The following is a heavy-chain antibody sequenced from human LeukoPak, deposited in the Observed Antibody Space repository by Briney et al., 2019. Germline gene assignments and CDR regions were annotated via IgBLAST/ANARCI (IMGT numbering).Heavy chain of an antibody. CDR2: ISGSGGVT. CDR3: AKVAGYCSSTSCPGDY. Sequence: TGGSLRLSCAASGFTFSSYAMTWVRQAPGKGLEWVSAISGSGGVTCYADSVKGRFTISRGNSKNTLYLQMSGLRAEDTAVYYCAKVAGYCSSTSCPGDYWGQGTLVTVSS. CDR1: GFTFSSYA. J-gene: IGHJ4*02. D-gene: IGHD2-2*03. V-gene: IGHV3-23*01.